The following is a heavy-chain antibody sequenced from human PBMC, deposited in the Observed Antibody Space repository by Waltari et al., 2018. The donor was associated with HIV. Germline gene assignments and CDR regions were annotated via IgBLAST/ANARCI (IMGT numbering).Heavy chain of an antibody. V-gene: IGHV3-23*01. J-gene: IGHJ4*02. CDR2: ISGSGGST. CDR3: ANQVGVRGVINYFDY. D-gene: IGHD3-10*01. Sequence: EVQLLESGGGLVQPGGSLRLSCAASGFTFSSYAMSWVRQAPGKGLEWVSAISGSGGSTYYADSVKCRFTISRDNPKNTLYLQMNSLRAEDTVVYYCANQVGVRGVINYFDYWGQGTLVTVSS. CDR1: GFTFSSYA.